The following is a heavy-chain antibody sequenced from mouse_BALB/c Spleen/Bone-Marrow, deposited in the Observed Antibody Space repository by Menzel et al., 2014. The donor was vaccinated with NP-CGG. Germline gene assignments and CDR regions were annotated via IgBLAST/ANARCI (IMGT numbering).Heavy chain of an antibody. CDR3: ARGIHYGGYFDY. Sequence: EVKLVESGPELVKPGASVKISCKASGYSFTGYYMHWVKQSHVKSLEWIGRINPYNGATSYNQNFKDKASLTVDKSSSTAYMELHSLTSEDSAVYYCARGIHYGGYFDYWGQGSTLTVSS. D-gene: IGHD1-1*01. CDR2: INPYNGAT. V-gene: IGHV1-31*01. CDR1: GYSFTGYY. J-gene: IGHJ2*01.